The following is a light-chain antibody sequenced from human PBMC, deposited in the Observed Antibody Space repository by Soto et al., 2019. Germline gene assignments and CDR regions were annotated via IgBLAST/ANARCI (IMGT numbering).Light chain of an antibody. CDR2: GAS. CDR3: QKYNSAPLT. V-gene: IGKV3-15*01. Sequence: IVMTQSPATLSVSPGDRVTLSCRASQSVSSDLAWYQQRPGQAPRLLIYGASTRATGIPARFSGTGSGTEFTLTISSLQSEDFAFYYCQKYNSAPLTFGGGTKVEIK. J-gene: IGKJ4*01. CDR1: QSVSSD.